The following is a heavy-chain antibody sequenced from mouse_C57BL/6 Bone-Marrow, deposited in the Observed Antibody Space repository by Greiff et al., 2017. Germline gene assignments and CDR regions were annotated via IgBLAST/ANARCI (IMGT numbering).Heavy chain of an antibody. D-gene: IGHD2-4*01. J-gene: IGHJ1*03. CDR3: ARRGSFYDYGVLFDV. CDR1: GYTFTSYW. V-gene: IGHV1-69*01. Sequence: QVQLQQPGAELVMPGASVKLSCKASGYTFTSYWMHWVKQRPGQGLEWIGEIDPSDSYTNYNQKFKGKSTLTVDKSSSTAYMQLSSLTSEDSAVYYCARRGSFYDYGVLFDVWGTGTTVTVSS. CDR2: IDPSDSYT.